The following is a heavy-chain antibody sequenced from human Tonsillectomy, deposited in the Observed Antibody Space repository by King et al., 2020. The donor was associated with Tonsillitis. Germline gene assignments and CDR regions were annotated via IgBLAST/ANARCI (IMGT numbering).Heavy chain of an antibody. D-gene: IGHD6-13*01. V-gene: IGHV3-30*18. CDR3: AKTAAAGGDFDY. CDR1: GFTFSSYG. Sequence: LVESGGGVVQPGRSLRLSCAASGFTFSSYGMHWVRQAPGKGLEWVAVISYDGSNKYYADSVKGRFTISRDNYKKTLYLQMNSLRAEDTAVYYCAKTAAAGGDFDYWGQGTLVTVSS. CDR2: ISYDGSNK. J-gene: IGHJ4*02.